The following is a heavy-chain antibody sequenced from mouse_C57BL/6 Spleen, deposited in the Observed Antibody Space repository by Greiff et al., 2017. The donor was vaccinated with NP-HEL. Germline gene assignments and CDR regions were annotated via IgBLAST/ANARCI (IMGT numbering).Heavy chain of an antibody. D-gene: IGHD2-2*01. CDR3: ANYGYDGGFAY. Sequence: VQLQQSGAELVRPGTSVKVSCKASGYAFTNYLIEWVKQRPGQGLEWIGVINPGSGGTNYNEKFKGKATLTADKSSSTAYMQLSSLTSEDSAVYFCANYGYDGGFAYWGQGTLVTVSA. CDR2: INPGSGGT. CDR1: GYAFTNYL. J-gene: IGHJ3*01. V-gene: IGHV1-54*01.